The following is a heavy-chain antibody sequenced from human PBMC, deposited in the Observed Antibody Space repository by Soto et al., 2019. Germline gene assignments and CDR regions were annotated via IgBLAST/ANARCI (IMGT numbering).Heavy chain of an antibody. CDR2: IIPIFGTA. Sequence: SAKVTCKTSAGTFSSYAISWVRQAPGQGLEWMGGIIPIFGTANYAQKFQGRVTITADESTSTAYMEPSSLRSEYTAVYYCARGPGGSSVDYWGQGTLVTVSS. CDR1: AGTFSSYA. D-gene: IGHD6-13*01. CDR3: ARGPGGSSVDY. V-gene: IGHV1-69*13. J-gene: IGHJ4*02.